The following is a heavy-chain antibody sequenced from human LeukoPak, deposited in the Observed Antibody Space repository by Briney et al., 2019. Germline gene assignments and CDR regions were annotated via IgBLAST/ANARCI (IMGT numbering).Heavy chain of an antibody. V-gene: IGHV3-21*01. CDR1: GFTFTNYA. CDR2: TTGSGSFK. J-gene: IGHJ2*01. D-gene: IGHD7-27*01. CDR3: AREIWGYWYFDL. Sequence: KPGGSPRLSCAATGFTFTNYAMNWVRQAPGQGLEWVSSTTGSGSFKFYAEPFKGRFTISRDNANNSLYLQMNDLRAEDTAVYYCAREIWGYWYFDLWGRGTLVTVSA.